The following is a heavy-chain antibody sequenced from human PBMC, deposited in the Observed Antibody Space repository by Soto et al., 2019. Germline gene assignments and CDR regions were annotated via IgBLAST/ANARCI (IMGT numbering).Heavy chain of an antibody. D-gene: IGHD2-21*01. Sequence: ASETLSLTCAVYGGSFSGYYWSWIRQPPGKGLEWIGEINHSGSTNYNPSLKSRVTISVDTSKNQFSLKLSSVTAADTAVYYCARGAIPANYGMDVWGQGTTVTVSS. V-gene: IGHV4-34*01. J-gene: IGHJ6*02. CDR3: ARGAIPANYGMDV. CDR1: GGSFSGYY. CDR2: INHSGST.